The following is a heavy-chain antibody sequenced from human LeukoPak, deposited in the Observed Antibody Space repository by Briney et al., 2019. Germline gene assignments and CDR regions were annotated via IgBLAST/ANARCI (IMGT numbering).Heavy chain of an antibody. CDR3: ARTLGWASSRYPFDG. J-gene: IGHJ4*02. D-gene: IGHD3-16*02. Sequence: SETLSLTCTVSGGPISISNYYWAWIRQPPGKGLEWIGSMYYSGNTDYNPSLKSRVTISVDTSKNQFSLKVNSVTAADTAVYYCARTLGWASSRYPFDGWGQGTLVTVSS. CDR2: MYYSGNT. CDR1: GGPISISNYY. V-gene: IGHV4-39*01.